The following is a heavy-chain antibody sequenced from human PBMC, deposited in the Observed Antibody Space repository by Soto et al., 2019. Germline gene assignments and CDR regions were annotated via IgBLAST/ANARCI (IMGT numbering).Heavy chain of an antibody. Sequence: GSLRLSCAASGFTFINHAMNWVRQTPGKGLEWVSVSSGSGGGTYYADSVKGRFTVSRDKSTNTLYLQMNSLRAEDTAVYYYARSPCDDRDAFDFWGRGTMVTVSS. CDR1: GFTFINHA. V-gene: IGHV3-23*01. CDR3: ARSPCDDRDAFDF. CDR2: SSGSGGGT. J-gene: IGHJ3*01. D-gene: IGHD1-1*01.